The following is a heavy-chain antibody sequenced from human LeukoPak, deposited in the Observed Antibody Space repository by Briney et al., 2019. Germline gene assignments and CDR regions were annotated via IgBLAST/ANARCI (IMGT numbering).Heavy chain of an antibody. CDR1: GFTFSSYA. CDR3: AKLGEGEYSYDYLPYYFDY. Sequence: GGSLRLSCAASGFTFSSYAMSWVRQAPGKGLEWVSAISGSGGSTYYADSVKGRFSISRDNSKNTLYLQMNSLRPEDTAVYYCAKLGEGEYSYDYLPYYFDYWGQGTLVTVSS. D-gene: IGHD5-18*01. V-gene: IGHV3-23*01. CDR2: ISGSGGST. J-gene: IGHJ4*02.